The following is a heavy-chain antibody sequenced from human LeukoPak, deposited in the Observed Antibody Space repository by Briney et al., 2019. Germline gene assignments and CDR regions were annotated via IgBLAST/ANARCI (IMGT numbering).Heavy chain of an antibody. CDR2: IYYSGST. D-gene: IGHD6-13*01. V-gene: IGHV4-39*07. J-gene: IGHJ4*02. CDR1: GGSISSSSYY. Sequence: SETLSLTCTVSGGSISSSSYYWGWIRQPPGKGLEWIGSIYYSGSTYYNPSLKSRVTISVDTSKNQFSLKLSSVTAADTAVYYCARDRHRQQFDFTNWGQGTLATVSS. CDR3: ARDRHRQQFDFTN.